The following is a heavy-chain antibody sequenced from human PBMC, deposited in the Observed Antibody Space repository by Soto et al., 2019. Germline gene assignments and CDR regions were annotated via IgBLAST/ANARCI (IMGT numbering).Heavy chain of an antibody. Sequence: PVPVAVPASGSTSRNYGISCRRQAPGKGLDWMGWINVYNGNAHYAQKLQGRVTMTTDTSTSTAYMELRSLTSDDTAVYYCTRHMLNQPLVGFQDNCFDPWGQGTLVTGSS. V-gene: IGHV1-18*01. CDR2: INVYNGNA. CDR3: TRHMLNQPLVGFQDNCFDP. D-gene: IGHD2-2*01. J-gene: IGHJ5*01. CDR1: GSTSRNYG.